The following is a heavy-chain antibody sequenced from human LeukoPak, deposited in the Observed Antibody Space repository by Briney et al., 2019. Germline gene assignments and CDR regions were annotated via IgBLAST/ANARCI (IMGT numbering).Heavy chain of an antibody. Sequence: ASVKVSCKASGYTFTSYDINWVRQATGQELEWMGWMNPNSGNTGYAQKFQGRVTITRNTSISTAYMELSSLRSEDTAVYYCARGPDAAMVTGSYYFDYWGQGTLVTVSS. CDR2: MNPNSGNT. V-gene: IGHV1-8*03. CDR3: ARGPDAAMVTGSYYFDY. CDR1: GYTFTSYD. D-gene: IGHD5-18*01. J-gene: IGHJ4*02.